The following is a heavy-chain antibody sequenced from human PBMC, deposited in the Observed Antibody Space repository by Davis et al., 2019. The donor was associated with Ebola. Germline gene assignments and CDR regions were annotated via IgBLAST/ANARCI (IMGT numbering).Heavy chain of an antibody. Sequence: ASVKVSCKASSYTFLNYGLSWVRHAPGQGLVWVGWISTSDGNTKYAQKVQGRITMTTETSTGTAYMELRSLRSDDTAVYYCARAITMIVAGWFDPWGQGTLVTVSS. CDR3: ARAITMIVAGWFDP. CDR2: ISTSDGNT. V-gene: IGHV1-18*01. J-gene: IGHJ5*02. D-gene: IGHD3-22*01. CDR1: SYTFLNYG.